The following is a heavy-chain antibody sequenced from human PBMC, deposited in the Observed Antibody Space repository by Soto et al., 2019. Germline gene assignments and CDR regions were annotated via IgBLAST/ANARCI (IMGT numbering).Heavy chain of an antibody. J-gene: IGHJ6*02. Sequence: QVQLQQSGPGLGKPSETLSLTCTVSGGSITGYYWSWIRQPPGKGLEWIGYIYYSGSTKYNPSLKSRANISADTSKNQFSLKLNSLTTADTAVYYCARGGFGMDVWGQGTTVIVSS. CDR2: IYYSGST. V-gene: IGHV4-59*01. CDR3: ARGGFGMDV. CDR1: GGSITGYY.